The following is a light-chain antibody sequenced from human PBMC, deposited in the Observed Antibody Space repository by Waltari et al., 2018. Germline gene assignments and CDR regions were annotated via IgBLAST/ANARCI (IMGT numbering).Light chain of an antibody. CDR1: ESVSNY. CDR2: AAS. J-gene: IGKJ1*01. Sequence: IQMTQSPSSLSASVGDRVTITCRASESVSNYVTWYQQKPGKAPRLLIYAASNLQTGVPSRFSGSGSGTDFTLTITSLQPEDFAIYHCQQSYNTPLWTFGQGTKVEIK. V-gene: IGKV1-39*01. CDR3: QQSYNTPLWT.